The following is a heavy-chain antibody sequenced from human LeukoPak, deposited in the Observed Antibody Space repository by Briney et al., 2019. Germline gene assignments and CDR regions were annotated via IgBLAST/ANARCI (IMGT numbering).Heavy chain of an antibody. CDR3: ARGLKPRRYCSSTSCKRGYGMDV. CDR1: GYTFTSYD. V-gene: IGHV1-8*01. J-gene: IGHJ6*02. D-gene: IGHD2-2*01. CDR2: MNPNSGNT. Sequence: GASVKVSCKASGYTFTSYDINWVRQAPGQGLEWMGWMNPNSGNTGYAQKFQGRVTMTRNTSISTAYMELSSLRSEDTAVYYCARGLKPRRYCSSTSCKRGYGMDVWGQGTTVTVSS.